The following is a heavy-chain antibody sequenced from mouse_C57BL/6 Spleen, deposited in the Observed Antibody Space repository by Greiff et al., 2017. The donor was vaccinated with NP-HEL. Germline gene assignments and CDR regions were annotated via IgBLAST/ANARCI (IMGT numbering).Heavy chain of an antibody. CDR2: INPSSGYT. Sequence: VQLQQSGAELARPGASVKMSCKASGYTFTSYTMHWVKQRPGQGLEWIGYINPSSGYTKYNQKFKDKATLTADKSSSTAYMQLSSLTSEDSAVYYCARSRGHWDDGAWFAYWGQGTLVTVSA. CDR3: ARSRGHWDDGAWFAY. V-gene: IGHV1-4*01. CDR1: GYTFTSYT. D-gene: IGHD4-1*01. J-gene: IGHJ3*01.